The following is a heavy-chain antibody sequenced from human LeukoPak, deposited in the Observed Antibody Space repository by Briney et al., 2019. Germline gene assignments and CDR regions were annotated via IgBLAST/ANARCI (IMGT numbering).Heavy chain of an antibody. CDR1: GVSITNYC. Sequence: SETLSLTCSVSGVSITNYCCIWIRQPPGKELEWIGYLCPKDITSYNPSLKTRVTISVDMSKNQFSLNVTSVTAADTAVYFCARGGTNWSVAPWDWGKGTLVTVSS. CDR2: LCPKDIT. CDR3: ARGGTNWSVAPWD. D-gene: IGHD7-27*01. J-gene: IGHJ4*02. V-gene: IGHV4-59*01.